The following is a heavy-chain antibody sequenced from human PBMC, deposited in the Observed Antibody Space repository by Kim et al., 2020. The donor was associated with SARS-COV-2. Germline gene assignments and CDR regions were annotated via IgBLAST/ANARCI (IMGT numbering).Heavy chain of an antibody. CDR3: AKGGWFGELRGYFDY. CDR2: ISYDGSNK. CDR1: GFTFSSYG. V-gene: IGHV3-30*18. D-gene: IGHD3-10*01. Sequence: GSLRLSCAASGFTFSSYGMHWVRQAPGKGLEWVAVISYDGSNKYYADSVKGRFTISRDNSKNTLYLQMNSLRAEDTAVYYCAKGGWFGELRGYFDYWGQ. J-gene: IGHJ4*02.